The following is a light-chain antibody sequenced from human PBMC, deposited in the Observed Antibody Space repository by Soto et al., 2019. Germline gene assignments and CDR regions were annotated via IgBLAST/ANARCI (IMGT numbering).Light chain of an antibody. CDR2: NVK. Sequence: QSVLIQPPSVSGSPGQSVTISCTGVSSDVGNYDYVSWYHHLPGTVPKPMIYNVKTRPSGVPDRFSGSKSGITASMTISGLQAEDEADYYCSSYVGSNNFPYVFGTGTKVTVL. CDR3: SSYVGSNNFPYV. J-gene: IGLJ1*01. V-gene: IGLV2-8*01. CDR1: SSDVGNYDY.